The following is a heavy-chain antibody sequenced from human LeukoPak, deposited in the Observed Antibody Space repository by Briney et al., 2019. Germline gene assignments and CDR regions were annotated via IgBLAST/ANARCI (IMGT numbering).Heavy chain of an antibody. CDR3: AKSVKSGYTSGDFDY. V-gene: IGHV3-23*01. D-gene: IGHD6-19*01. CDR1: GFTFSTCA. J-gene: IGHJ4*02. Sequence: GGSLRLSCAASGFTFSTCAMTWVRQAPGKRLERVSGISASGGRTYYADSVRGRFTISRDNSKNTLYLQMNSLRAEDTAVYYCAKSVKSGYTSGDFDYWGQGTLVTVSS. CDR2: ISASGGRT.